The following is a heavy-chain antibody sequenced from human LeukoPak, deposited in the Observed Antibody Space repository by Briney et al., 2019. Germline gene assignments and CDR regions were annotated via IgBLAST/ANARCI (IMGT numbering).Heavy chain of an antibody. V-gene: IGHV4-59*01. D-gene: IGHD6-13*01. J-gene: IGHJ2*01. CDR2: IYYGGST. Sequence: PSETLSLTCTVSGGSISSYYWSWIRQPPGKGLEWIGYIYYGGSTNYNPSLKSRVTISVDTSKNQFSLKLSSVTAADTAVYYCARDGIAAAGTGLWYFDLWGRGTLVTVSS. CDR1: GGSISSYY. CDR3: ARDGIAAAGTGLWYFDL.